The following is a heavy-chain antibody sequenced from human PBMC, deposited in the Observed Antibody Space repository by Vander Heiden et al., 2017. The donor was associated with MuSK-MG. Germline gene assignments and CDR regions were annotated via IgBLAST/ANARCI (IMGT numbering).Heavy chain of an antibody. CDR3: ARVLRAFDI. V-gene: IGHV3-21*01. J-gene: IGHJ3*02. CDR2: ISSSSSYI. Sequence: DVLLVASGGGLVTPARSLPLHSAASGLTFSRYSMNWVGRPPGKGLEWVSSISSSSSYIYYADSVKGRFTISRDNAKNTVYLQMNSLGAEGTAVCYCARVLRAFDIWGQGTMVIRLF. CDR1: GLTFSRYS.